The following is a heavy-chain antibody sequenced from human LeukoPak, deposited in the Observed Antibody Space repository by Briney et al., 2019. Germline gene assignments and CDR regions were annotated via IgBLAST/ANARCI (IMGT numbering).Heavy chain of an antibody. V-gene: IGHV3-66*01. D-gene: IGHD6-13*01. CDR1: GFTVSSNY. CDR2: IYSGGST. Sequence: PGGSLRLSCAASGFTVSSNYMSWVRRAPGKGLEWVSVIYSGGSTYYADSVKGRFTISRDNSKNTLYLQMNSLRAEDTAVYYCARSRIAAAGPFDYWGQGTLVTVSS. CDR3: ARSRIAAAGPFDY. J-gene: IGHJ4*02.